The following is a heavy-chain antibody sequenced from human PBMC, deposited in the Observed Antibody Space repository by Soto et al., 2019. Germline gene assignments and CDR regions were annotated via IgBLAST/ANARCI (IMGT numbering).Heavy chain of an antibody. CDR1: GFTFSSYA. J-gene: IGHJ4*02. D-gene: IGHD3-22*01. Sequence: GGSLRLSCAASGFTFSSYAMHWVRQAPGKGLEWVAVISYDGSNKYYADSVKGRFTISRDNSKNTLYLQMNSLRAEDTAVYYCARDPWTYMDYYDSSGYCHYFDYWGQGTLVTVSS. CDR2: ISYDGSNK. CDR3: ARDPWTYMDYYDSSGYCHYFDY. V-gene: IGHV3-30-3*01.